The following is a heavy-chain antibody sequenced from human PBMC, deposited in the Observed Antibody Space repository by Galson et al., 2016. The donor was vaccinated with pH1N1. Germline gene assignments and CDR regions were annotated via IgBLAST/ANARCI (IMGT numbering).Heavy chain of an antibody. D-gene: IGHD3-9*01. CDR3: ASPRPLFRYFDWLLPGGLDD. CDR1: GYTFTSYA. Sequence: SVKVSCKASGYTFTSYAMNWVRQAPGKGLEWMGWINTNTGNPTYAQGFTGRFVFSWDTSDSTTYLHISSLKAEDTAVYYCASPRPLFRYFDWLLPGGLDDWGQGTLVTVSS. J-gene: IGHJ4*02. CDR2: INTNTGNP. V-gene: IGHV7-4-1*02.